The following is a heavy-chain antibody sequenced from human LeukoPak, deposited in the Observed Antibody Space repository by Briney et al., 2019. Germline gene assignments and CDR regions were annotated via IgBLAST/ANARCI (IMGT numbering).Heavy chain of an antibody. J-gene: IGHJ6*03. Sequence: SETLSLTCTVSGGSISSYYWSWIRQPPGKGLEWIGYIYYSGSTNYNPSLKSRVTISVDTSKNQFSLKLSSVTAADTAVYYCARRLPPPPPTTKGSGSPPRGYYYMDVWGKGTTVTVSS. CDR2: IYYSGST. V-gene: IGHV4-59*12. D-gene: IGHD3-10*01. CDR3: ARRLPPPPPTTKGSGSPPRGYYYMDV. CDR1: GGSISSYY.